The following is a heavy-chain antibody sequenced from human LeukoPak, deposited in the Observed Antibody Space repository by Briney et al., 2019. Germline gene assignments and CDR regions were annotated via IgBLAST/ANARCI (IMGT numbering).Heavy chain of an antibody. V-gene: IGHV3-7*01. CDR3: ASSKGFDY. J-gene: IGHJ4*02. Sequence: PGGSLRLSCAASGFTFNSYWMNWVRQAPGKGLEWVAHINLDGSEKYYVDSVKGRFTISRDKAKNSLYLQMNSLRAEDTAVYYCASSKGFDYWGQGTLVTVSS. CDR1: GFTFNSYW. CDR2: INLDGSEK.